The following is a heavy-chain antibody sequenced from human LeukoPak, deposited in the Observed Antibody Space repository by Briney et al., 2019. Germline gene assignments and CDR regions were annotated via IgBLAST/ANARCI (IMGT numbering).Heavy chain of an antibody. V-gene: IGHV3-11*06. D-gene: IGHD3-10*01. CDR2: ISSSSSYT. J-gene: IGHJ5*02. Sequence: GGSLRLSCAASGFTFSDYYMSWIRQAPGKGLEWVSYISSSSSYTNYADSVKGRFTISRDNAKNSLYLQMNSLRAEDTAVYYCARDSDYSGSGSALFDPWGQGTLVTVSS. CDR1: GFTFSDYY. CDR3: ARDSDYSGSGSALFDP.